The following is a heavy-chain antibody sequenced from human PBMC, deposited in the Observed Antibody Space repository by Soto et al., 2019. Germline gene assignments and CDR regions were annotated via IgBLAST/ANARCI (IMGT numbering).Heavy chain of an antibody. V-gene: IGHV3-9*01. CDR3: AKVGEDSLVDY. CDR1: GFTFDDYA. Sequence: GGSLRLSCAASGFTFDDYAMHWVRQAPGKGLEWVSGISWNSGSIGYADSVKGRFTISRDNAKNSLYLQMNSLRAEDTALYYCAKVGEDSLVDYWGQGTLVTVSS. D-gene: IGHD3-16*01. J-gene: IGHJ4*02. CDR2: ISWNSGSI.